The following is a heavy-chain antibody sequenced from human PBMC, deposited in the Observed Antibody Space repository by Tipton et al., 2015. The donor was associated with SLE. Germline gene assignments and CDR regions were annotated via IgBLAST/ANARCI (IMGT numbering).Heavy chain of an antibody. CDR1: GLNFNNYC. CDR3: SRSPNVDIEAPEYFDY. Sequence: GSLRLSCAASGLNFNNYCVNWVRQAPGKGLEWVSSISSGSSHIYYADSLKGRFTISRDNAENSLYLQMNSLRAEDTAVYYCSRSPNVDIEAPEYFDYWGQGTLVTVSS. J-gene: IGHJ4*02. CDR2: ISSGSSHI. V-gene: IGHV3-21*03. D-gene: IGHD5-12*01.